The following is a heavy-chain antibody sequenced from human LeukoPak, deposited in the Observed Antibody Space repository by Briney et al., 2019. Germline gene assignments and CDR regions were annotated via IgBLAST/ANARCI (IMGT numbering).Heavy chain of an antibody. D-gene: IGHD3-22*01. CDR3: AREDGSSGYDY. CDR2: ISAYNGNT. CDR1: GYTFTSYG. J-gene: IGHJ4*02. Sequence: GASVKVSCKAPGYTFTSYGISWVRQPPGQGLESVGWISAYNGNTNYAQKLQGRVTMTTDTSTSTAYMELRSLRSDDTAVYYCAREDGSSGYDYWGQGTLVTVSS. V-gene: IGHV1-18*01.